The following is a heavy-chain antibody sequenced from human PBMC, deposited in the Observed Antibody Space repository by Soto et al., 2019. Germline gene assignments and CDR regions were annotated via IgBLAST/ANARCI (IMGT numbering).Heavy chain of an antibody. Sequence: ASVKVSCKASGYTFTSYGISWVRQSPGQGLEWMGWISAYNGNTNYAQKLQGRVTMTTDTSTSTAYMELRSLRSDDTAVYYCARDSSGWYHTGFDPWGQGTLVTVSS. CDR3: ARDSSGWYHTGFDP. J-gene: IGHJ5*02. V-gene: IGHV1-18*01. CDR1: GYTFTSYG. D-gene: IGHD6-19*01. CDR2: ISAYNGNT.